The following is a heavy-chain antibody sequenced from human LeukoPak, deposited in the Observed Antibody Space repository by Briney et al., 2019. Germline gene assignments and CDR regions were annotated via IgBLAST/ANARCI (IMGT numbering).Heavy chain of an antibody. CDR3: ARGVSSWYSPPEFDY. J-gene: IGHJ4*02. D-gene: IGHD6-13*01. Sequence: ASVRVSCKASGYTFTSYGISWVRQAPGQGLEWMGWISACNGNTNYTQKLQGRVIMTTDTSTGTAYMELRSLRSDDTAVYYCARGVSSWYSPPEFDYWGQGTLVTASS. V-gene: IGHV1-18*01. CDR1: GYTFTSYG. CDR2: ISACNGNT.